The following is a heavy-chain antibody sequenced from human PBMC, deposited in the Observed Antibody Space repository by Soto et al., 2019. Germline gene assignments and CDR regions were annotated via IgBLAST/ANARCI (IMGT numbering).Heavy chain of an antibody. CDR2: ISGSGGST. D-gene: IGHD3-22*01. CDR3: AKDRSSMSYYYGSSGYSSDY. V-gene: IGHV3-23*01. J-gene: IGHJ4*02. Sequence: GGSLRLSCAASGFTFSSYAMTWVRQAPGKGLEWVSAISGSGGSTYYADSVKGRFTISRDNSKNTLYLQMNSLRTEDTAVYYCAKDRSSMSYYYGSSGYSSDYWGQGTLVTVSS. CDR1: GFTFSSYA.